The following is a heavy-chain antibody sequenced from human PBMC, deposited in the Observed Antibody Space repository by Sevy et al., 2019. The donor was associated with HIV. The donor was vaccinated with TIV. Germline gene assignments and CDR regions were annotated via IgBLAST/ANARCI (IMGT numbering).Heavy chain of an antibody. CDR2: IKNNKEGGTG. Sequence: GGSLRLSCAASGFSFSSAWMRWVRQAPGEGLEWVGRIKNNKEGGTGDYAEAVKGRFTISRDDSKNAVYLQLSSLKTEDTAVYYCTTDAGLTPWYALQYWGRGTLVTVSS. D-gene: IGHD3-9*01. CDR1: GFSFSSAW. J-gene: IGHJ4*02. CDR3: TTDAGLTPWYALQY. V-gene: IGHV3-15*01.